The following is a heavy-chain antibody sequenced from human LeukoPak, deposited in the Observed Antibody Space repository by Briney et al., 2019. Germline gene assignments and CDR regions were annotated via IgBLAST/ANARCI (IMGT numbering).Heavy chain of an antibody. CDR3: ARTHSSSFDY. V-gene: IGHV4-59*08. CDR2: IYYSGST. D-gene: IGHD6-6*01. CDR1: GGSISSYY. Sequence: PSETLSLTCTVSGGSISSYYWSWIRQPPGKGLEWIGYIYYSGSTNYNPSLKSRVTISVDTSKNQSSLKLSSVTAADTAVYYCARTHSSSFDYWGQGTLVTVSS. J-gene: IGHJ4*02.